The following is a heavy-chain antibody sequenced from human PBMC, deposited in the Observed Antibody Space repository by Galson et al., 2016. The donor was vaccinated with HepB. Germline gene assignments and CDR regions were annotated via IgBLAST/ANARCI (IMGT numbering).Heavy chain of an antibody. Sequence: QSGAEVKKPGESLKISCTTSGYKFTGKWIGWVRQKPGKGLEWMGIIYPGDSDTRYSPSFQGQVTISADKATNTAHLQWSSLEASDTATYYCARSACSGGACYSFGYFDIWGRGTPVTVSS. J-gene: IGHJ2*01. CDR2: IYPGDSDT. V-gene: IGHV5-51*01. CDR3: ARSACSGGACYSFGYFDI. CDR1: GYKFTGKW. D-gene: IGHD2-15*01.